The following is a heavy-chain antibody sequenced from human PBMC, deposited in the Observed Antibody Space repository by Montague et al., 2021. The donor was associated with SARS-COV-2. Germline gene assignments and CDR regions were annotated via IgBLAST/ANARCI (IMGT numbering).Heavy chain of an antibody. D-gene: IGHD2-15*01. Sequence: SETRSLTCTVSGGSVSSETSDWSGSRQLPGKVLEWIRAMSYSGSAYYNPSLKSRVTISVDTSTNQFSLNLTSVTAADTSVYYCARHWWELLSRDYNYYYGMDVWGQGTMVTVSS. CDR1: GGSVSSETSD. CDR2: MSYSGSA. V-gene: IGHV4-39*01. J-gene: IGHJ6*02. CDR3: ARHWWELLSRDYNYYYGMDV.